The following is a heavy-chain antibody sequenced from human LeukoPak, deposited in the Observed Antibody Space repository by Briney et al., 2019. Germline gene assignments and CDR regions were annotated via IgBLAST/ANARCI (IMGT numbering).Heavy chain of an antibody. CDR1: GGTFSSYG. D-gene: IGHD3-22*01. J-gene: IGHJ5*02. Sequence: SVKVSCKASGGTFSSYGFSWVRQAPGQGLEWVGGIIPIFGTANYAQKFQGRVTITADKSTSTAYMELSSLRSEDTAVYYCARKVPNDSSGYYYRGQFDPWGQGTLVTVSS. V-gene: IGHV1-69*06. CDR3: ARKVPNDSSGYYYRGQFDP. CDR2: IIPIFGTA.